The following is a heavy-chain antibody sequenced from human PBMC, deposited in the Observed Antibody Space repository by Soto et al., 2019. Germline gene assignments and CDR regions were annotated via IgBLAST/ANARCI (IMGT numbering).Heavy chain of an antibody. D-gene: IGHD3-16*01. CDR1: GFTFISDG. V-gene: IGHV3-30*18. CDR3: AKDLIPLAYYYYYMDV. CDR2: ISYDGSNK. J-gene: IGHJ6*03. Sequence: QVQLVESGGGVVQPGRPLRLSCAASGFTFISDGMHWFRQSPGKGLEWVAVISYDGSNKYYADSVKGRFTISRDNSKNTLYLQMNSLRAEDTAVYYCAKDLIPLAYYYYYMDVWGKGTTVTVSS.